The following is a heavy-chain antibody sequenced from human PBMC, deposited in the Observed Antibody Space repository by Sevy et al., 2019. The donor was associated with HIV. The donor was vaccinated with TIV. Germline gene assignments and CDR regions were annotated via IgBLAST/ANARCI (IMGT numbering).Heavy chain of an antibody. J-gene: IGHJ4*02. CDR1: GFNFSSYA. CDR2: IWDDGTNK. Sequence: GGSLRLSCAASGFNFSSYAMHWVRQPPGKGLEWVAVIWDDGTNKYYADSVKGRFTISRGNSANMLYLQMNFLRVDDTAMYYCARDRQSGSSSSDYWGQGILVTVSS. CDR3: ARDRQSGSSSSDY. D-gene: IGHD6-6*01. V-gene: IGHV3-33*01.